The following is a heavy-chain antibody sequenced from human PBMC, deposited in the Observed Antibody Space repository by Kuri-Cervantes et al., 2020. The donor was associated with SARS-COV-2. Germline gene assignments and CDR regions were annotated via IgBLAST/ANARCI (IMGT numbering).Heavy chain of an antibody. Sequence: GGSLRLSCAASGFTFSSYAMSWVRQAPGKGLEWVSAISGSGGSTYYADSVKGRFTISRDNSKNSLYLQMNSLRAEDTAVYYCARAPGYDFWSGYFGNYMDDWGKGATVTVSS. D-gene: IGHD3-3*01. CDR1: GFTFSSYA. V-gene: IGHV3-23*01. J-gene: IGHJ6*03. CDR2: ISGSGGST. CDR3: ARAPGYDFWSGYFGNYMDD.